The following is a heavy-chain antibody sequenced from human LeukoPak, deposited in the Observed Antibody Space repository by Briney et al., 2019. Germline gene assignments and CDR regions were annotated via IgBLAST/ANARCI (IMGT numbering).Heavy chain of an antibody. CDR1: GYTFTGYY. J-gene: IGHJ4*02. D-gene: IGHD3-10*01. CDR2: INPNSGGT. V-gene: IGHV1-2*02. CDR3: ARGWRYYGSGSYPGTFDY. Sequence: ASVKVSCKASGYTFTGYYMHWVRQAPGQGLEWMGWINPNSGGTNYAQKFQGRVTMTRDTSISTAYMELSRLRSDDTAVYYCARGWRYYGSGSYPGTFDYWGQGTLVTVSS.